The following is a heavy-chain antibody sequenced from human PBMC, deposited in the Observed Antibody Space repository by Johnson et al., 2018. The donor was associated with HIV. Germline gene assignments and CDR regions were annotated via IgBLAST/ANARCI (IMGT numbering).Heavy chain of an antibody. CDR3: ARDPSPIVGATYAFDI. CDR1: GFTVSSNY. V-gene: IGHV3-53*01. CDR2: IYSGGST. D-gene: IGHD1-26*01. Sequence: VQLVESGGGVVRPGRSLSLSCTASGFTVSSNYMSWVRQAPGKGLEWVSVIYSGGSTYYADSVKGRFTISRDNSKNTLYLQMNSLRAEDTAVYYCARDPSPIVGATYAFDIWGQGTMVTVSS. J-gene: IGHJ3*02.